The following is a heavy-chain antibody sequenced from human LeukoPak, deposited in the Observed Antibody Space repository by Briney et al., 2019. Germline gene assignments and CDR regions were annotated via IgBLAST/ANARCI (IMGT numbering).Heavy chain of an antibody. V-gene: IGHV1-18*04. D-gene: IGHD2-2*01. CDR2: ISAYNGNT. Sequence: ASVKVSCKASGYTFTSYGIRWVRQAPGQGLEWMGWISAYNGNTNYAQQLQGRVTMTTDTSTSTAYMELRSLRSDDTAVYYCASHCSSTSCYADYWGQGTLVTVSS. CDR3: ASHCSSTSCYADY. J-gene: IGHJ4*02. CDR1: GYTFTSYG.